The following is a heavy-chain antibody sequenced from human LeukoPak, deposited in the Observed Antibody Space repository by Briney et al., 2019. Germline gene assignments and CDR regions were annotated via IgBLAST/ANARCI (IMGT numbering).Heavy chain of an antibody. D-gene: IGHD2-2*01. Sequence: RIDWDDDRHYNTALKTTLTISKDTSKHQVVLTMTNMAPVDTATYYCARIVVSAAKGNYFDYWGQGTLVTVSS. CDR2: IDWDDDR. J-gene: IGHJ4*02. CDR3: ARIVVSAAKGNYFDY. V-gene: IGHV2-70*10.